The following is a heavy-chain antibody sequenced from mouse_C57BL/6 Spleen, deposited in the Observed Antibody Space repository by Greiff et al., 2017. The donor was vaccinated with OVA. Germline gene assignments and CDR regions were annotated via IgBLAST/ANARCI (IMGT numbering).Heavy chain of an antibody. Sequence: QVQLQQSGAELMKPGASVKLSCKASGYTFTGYWIEWVKQRPGRGLEWIGEILPRSGSTNYNEKFKSKATVTADTSSNTAYMQLSSLTSEDSDIYYCARSGCNRSSWGYWGQGTLVTVSA. D-gene: IGHD1-1*01. J-gene: IGHJ3*01. V-gene: IGHV1-9*01. CDR3: ARSGCNRSSWGY. CDR1: GYTFTGYW. CDR2: ILPRSGST.